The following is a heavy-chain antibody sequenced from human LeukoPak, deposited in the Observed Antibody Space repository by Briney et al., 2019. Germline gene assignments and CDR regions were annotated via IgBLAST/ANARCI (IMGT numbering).Heavy chain of an antibody. CDR1: GYTFTGYY. Sequence: ASVKVSCKAFGYTFTGYYMHWVRQAPGQGLEWMGWINPDSGGTNYAQKFQGRVTMTRDTSISTAYMELSRLRSDDTAVYYCATTPVTTGYSSSWYTRTLHYYGMDVWGQGTTVTVSS. V-gene: IGHV1-2*02. CDR3: ATTPVTTGYSSSWYTRTLHYYGMDV. D-gene: IGHD6-13*01. J-gene: IGHJ6*02. CDR2: INPDSGGT.